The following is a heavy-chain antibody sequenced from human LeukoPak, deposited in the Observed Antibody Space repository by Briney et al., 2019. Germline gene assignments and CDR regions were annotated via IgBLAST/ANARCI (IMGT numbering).Heavy chain of an antibody. D-gene: IGHD2-15*01. J-gene: IGHJ4*02. CDR3: ARGGSRYSTSSILDY. V-gene: IGHV3-7*03. CDR2: IKQDGSEK. Sequence: GSLRLSCADSGFTFSRYWLNWVRQAPGKGLEWVANIKQDGSEKYYVDSVKGRFTISRDNAKNSLYLQMNSLRAEDTALYFCARGGSRYSTSSILDYWGQGTLVTVSS. CDR1: GFTFSRYW.